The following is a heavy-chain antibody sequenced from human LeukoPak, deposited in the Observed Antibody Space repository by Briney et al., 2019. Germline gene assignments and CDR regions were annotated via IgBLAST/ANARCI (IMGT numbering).Heavy chain of an antibody. CDR3: ARGCSSTSCYCWFDP. J-gene: IGHJ5*02. V-gene: IGHV1-69*13. CDR2: IIPIFGTA. CDR1: GGTFSSYA. Sequence: GASVKVSFKASGGTFSSYAISWVRQAPGQGLEWMGGIIPIFGTANYAQKFQGRVTITADESTSTAYMELSSLRSEDTAVYYCARGCSSTSCYCWFDPWGQGTLVTVSS. D-gene: IGHD2-2*01.